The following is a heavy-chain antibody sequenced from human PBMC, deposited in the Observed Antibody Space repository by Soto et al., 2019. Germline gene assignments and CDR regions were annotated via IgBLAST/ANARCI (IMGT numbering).Heavy chain of an antibody. CDR2: ISGSGGST. V-gene: IGHV3-23*01. D-gene: IGHD6-13*01. J-gene: IGHJ4*02. CDR3: AKDSRYSSSWYYQRSDY. Sequence: PGGSLRLSCAASGFTFSSYAMSWVRQAPGKGLEWVSAISGSGGSTYYADSVKGRFTISRDNSKNTLYLQMNSLRAEDTAVYYCAKDSRYSSSWYYQRSDYWGQGTLVTVSS. CDR1: GFTFSSYA.